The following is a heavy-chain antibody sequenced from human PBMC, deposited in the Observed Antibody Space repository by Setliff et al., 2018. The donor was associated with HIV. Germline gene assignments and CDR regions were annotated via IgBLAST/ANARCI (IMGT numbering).Heavy chain of an antibody. CDR1: GGSISNSRYY. V-gene: IGHV4-39*07. CDR2: IYYSGST. J-gene: IGHJ4*02. Sequence: SETLSLTCTVSGGSISNSRYYWSWIRQPPGKGLEWIGSIYYSGSTYYNPSLKSRVTVSVDTSMTQYSLKMISVTAADTAMYYCAISIVGVTSEMYWAQGTLVTVSS. D-gene: IGHD2-21*02. CDR3: AISIVGVTSEMY.